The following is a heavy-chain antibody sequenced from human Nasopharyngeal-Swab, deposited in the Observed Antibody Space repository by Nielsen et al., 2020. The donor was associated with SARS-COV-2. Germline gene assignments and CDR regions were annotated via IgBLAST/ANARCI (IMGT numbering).Heavy chain of an antibody. V-gene: IGHV3-30*03. CDR3: ARDAPAHYGAFY. CDR2: IAHDASNE. Sequence: GESLKLPCAASGFTFSSFGMHWVRQAPGKGLEWVAFIAHDASNEYYGDSVKGRFSISRDSSKNTLYLQMDSLRGEDTAVYYCARDAPAHYGAFYWGRGTLVTVSS. J-gene: IGHJ4*02. D-gene: IGHD4-17*01. CDR1: GFTFSSFG.